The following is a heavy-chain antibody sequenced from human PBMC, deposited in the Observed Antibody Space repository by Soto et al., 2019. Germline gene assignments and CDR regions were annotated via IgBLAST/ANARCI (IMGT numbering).Heavy chain of an antibody. D-gene: IGHD1-1*01. CDR2: IYYSGST. J-gene: IGHJ2*01. CDR3: AKERAKNFGGMPAFWRNRSSDL. V-gene: IGHV4-31*02. Sequence: PGKGLEWIGYIYYSGSTYYNPSLKSRVTISVDTSKNQFSLKLSSVTAADTAVYYCAKERAKNFGGMPAFWRNRSSDL.